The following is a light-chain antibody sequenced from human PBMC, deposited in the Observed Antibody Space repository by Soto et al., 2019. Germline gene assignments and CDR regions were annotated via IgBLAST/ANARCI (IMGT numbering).Light chain of an antibody. CDR3: HQYGSSPWT. Sequence: EIVLTQSPGTLSLSPGERAPLSGRASQSVSSSYLAWSQQKPGQAPRLLIYGASSRATGIPDRFSGSGSGTDFTLTISRLEPEDFAVYFCHQYGSSPWTFGQGTKVDIK. CDR1: QSVSSSY. V-gene: IGKV3-20*01. J-gene: IGKJ1*01. CDR2: GAS.